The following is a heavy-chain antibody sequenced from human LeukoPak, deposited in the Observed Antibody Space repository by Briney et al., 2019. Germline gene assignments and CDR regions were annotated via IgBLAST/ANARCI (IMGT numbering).Heavy chain of an antibody. CDR1: GGSINNYF. J-gene: IGHJ5*02. D-gene: IGHD3-16*01. V-gene: IGHV4-59*01. CDR3: ARDNYGGVTKFDP. CDR2: ISYSGST. Sequence: PSETLSLTCAVSGGSINNYFWSWIRQPPGKGLEWIGYISYSGSTNYNPSLKSRVTISVDTSKNQFSLKLNSVTTADTAVYYCARDNYGGVTKFDPWGQRTPVTVSS.